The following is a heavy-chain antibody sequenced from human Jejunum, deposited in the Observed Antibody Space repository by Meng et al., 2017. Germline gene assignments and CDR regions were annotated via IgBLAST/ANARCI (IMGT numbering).Heavy chain of an antibody. D-gene: IGHD2-8*02. CDR1: GYSFTNYD. CDR3: ARAYCTESTCRYYHHYGMDV. CDR2: MNPNSGRT. J-gene: IGHJ6*02. V-gene: IGHV1-8*01. Sequence: ASVKVSCKASGYSFTNYDINWVRQATGQGLEYLGWMNPNSGRTGFAQNFQGRVTMTRDTSISTAYMELSTLRSEDTAVYYCARAYCTESTCRYYHHYGMDVWARGPS.